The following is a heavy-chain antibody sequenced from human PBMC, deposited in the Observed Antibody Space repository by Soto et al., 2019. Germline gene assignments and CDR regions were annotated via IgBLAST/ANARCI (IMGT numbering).Heavy chain of an antibody. J-gene: IGHJ4*02. CDR1: GASISSYF. CDR3: ARAGTVQLWAFDY. D-gene: IGHD5-18*01. Sequence: SETLSLTCTVSGASISSYFWSWIRQPPGKGLEWVAYVSYSGSPHYNPSLQSRVTVSVDTSKSQFSLEVTSLTAADTAVYYCARAGTVQLWAFDYWGQGTLVTVSS. V-gene: IGHV4-59*01. CDR2: VSYSGSP.